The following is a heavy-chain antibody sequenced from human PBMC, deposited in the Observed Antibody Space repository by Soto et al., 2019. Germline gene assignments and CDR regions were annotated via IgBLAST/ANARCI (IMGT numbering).Heavy chain of an antibody. CDR3: AKDRDCSGGSCPSYYYYYGMDV. Sequence: LRLSCAASGFTFSSYGMHWVRQAPGKGLEWVAVISYDGSNKYYADSVKGRFTISRDNSKNTLYLQMNSLRAEDTAVYYCAKDRDCSGGSCPSYYYYYGMDVWGQGTTVTVSS. CDR2: ISYDGSNK. D-gene: IGHD2-15*01. J-gene: IGHJ6*02. CDR1: GFTFSSYG. V-gene: IGHV3-30*18.